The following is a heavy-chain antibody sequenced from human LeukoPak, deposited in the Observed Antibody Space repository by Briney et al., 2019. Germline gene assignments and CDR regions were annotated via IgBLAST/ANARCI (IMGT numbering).Heavy chain of an antibody. Sequence: PGGSLRLSCAASGFTFSSYAMSWVRQAPGKGLEWVSAISGSGGSTYYADSVKGRFTISRDNSKNTLYLQMNSLRAEDTAVYYCVISSIGAVAGLGGRTDYWGQGTLVTVSS. J-gene: IGHJ4*02. CDR1: GFTFSSYA. CDR3: VISSIGAVAGLGGRTDY. V-gene: IGHV3-23*01. CDR2: ISGSGGST. D-gene: IGHD6-19*01.